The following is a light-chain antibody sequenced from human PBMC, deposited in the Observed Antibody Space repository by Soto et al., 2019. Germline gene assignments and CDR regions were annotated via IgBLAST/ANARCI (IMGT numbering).Light chain of an antibody. CDR1: SSDVGGYNY. J-gene: IGLJ2*01. V-gene: IGLV2-14*01. CDR2: DVS. CDR3: SSYTSSSTLL. Sequence: QYALTQPASVSGSPGQSITISCTGNSSDVGGYNYVSWYQQHPGKAPKLMIYDVSNRPSGVSNRFSGSKSGNTASLTISGLQAEDEADYYCSSYTSSSTLLFGGGTKLTVL.